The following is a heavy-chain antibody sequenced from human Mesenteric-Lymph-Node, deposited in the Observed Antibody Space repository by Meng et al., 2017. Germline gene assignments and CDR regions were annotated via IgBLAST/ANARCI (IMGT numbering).Heavy chain of an antibody. Sequence: QWVTDLFIPSAPPSPTCSVYGGPLRGYYWSWRRQPPGNGLEWSGERNQGGSTNYNPSLKSRFTISVDTSKNQFSRKLSSVTAAYTAVYYCARGGTYYYGSGSPFDYWGQGTLVTVSS. J-gene: IGHJ4*02. V-gene: IGHV4-34*01. D-gene: IGHD3-10*01. CDR2: RNQGGST. CDR1: GGPLRGYY. CDR3: ARGGTYYYGSGSPFDY.